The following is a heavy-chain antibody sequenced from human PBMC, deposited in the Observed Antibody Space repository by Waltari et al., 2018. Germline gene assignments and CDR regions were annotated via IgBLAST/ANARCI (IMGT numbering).Heavy chain of an antibody. D-gene: IGHD2-2*01. CDR1: GGSISSSSYY. CDR3: ASQETYCSSTSCYEGFDY. CDR2: IYYSGST. V-gene: IGHV4-39*01. Sequence: QLQLQESGPGLVKPSETLSLTCTVSGGSISSSSYYWGWLRQPPGKGLEWIGSIYYSGSTYYNPSLKSRVTISVDTSKNQFSLKLSSVTAADTAVYYCASQETYCSSTSCYEGFDYWGQGTLVTVSS. J-gene: IGHJ4*02.